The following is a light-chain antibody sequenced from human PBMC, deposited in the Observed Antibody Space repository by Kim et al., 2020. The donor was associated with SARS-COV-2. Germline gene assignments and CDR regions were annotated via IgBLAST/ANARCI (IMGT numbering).Light chain of an antibody. CDR3: QQSIA. V-gene: IGKV3-15*01. CDR2: GAA. J-gene: IGKJ4*01. Sequence: TLCVSPGESVALSSGSGQSISRSLAWYQQRPGEAPRLLIYGAASRPADGPGRFSGSGSGPQFTLASSSLQSEDFAVYYCQQSIAFVGGTKGDIK. CDR1: QSISRS.